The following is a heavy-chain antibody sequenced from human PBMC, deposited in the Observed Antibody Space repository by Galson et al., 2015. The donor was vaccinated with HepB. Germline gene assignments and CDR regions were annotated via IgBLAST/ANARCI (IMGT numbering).Heavy chain of an antibody. V-gene: IGHV3-7*03. CDR1: GFTFSSYW. J-gene: IGHJ6*02. CDR3: ARDFEWIQLWQPPNYGMDV. D-gene: IGHD5-18*01. Sequence: SLRLSCAASGFTFSSYWMSWVRQAPGKGLEWVANIKQDGSEKYYVDSVKGRFTISRDNAKNSLYLQMNSLRAEDTAVYYCARDFEWIQLWQPPNYGMDVWGQGTTVTVSS. CDR2: IKQDGSEK.